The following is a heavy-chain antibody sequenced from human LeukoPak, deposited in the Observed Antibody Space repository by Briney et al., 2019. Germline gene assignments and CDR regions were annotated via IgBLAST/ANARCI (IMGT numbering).Heavy chain of an antibody. J-gene: IGHJ4*02. D-gene: IGHD3-9*01. Sequence: GGSLRLSCAASGFTFSSYWMSWVRQAPGKGLEWVSVISGSGGSTYYADSVKGRFTISRDNSKNTLYLQMNSLRAEDTAVYYCAKGSRGDILTGYRNWGQGTLVTVSS. CDR3: AKGSRGDILTGYRN. CDR1: GFTFSSYW. V-gene: IGHV3-23*01. CDR2: ISGSGGST.